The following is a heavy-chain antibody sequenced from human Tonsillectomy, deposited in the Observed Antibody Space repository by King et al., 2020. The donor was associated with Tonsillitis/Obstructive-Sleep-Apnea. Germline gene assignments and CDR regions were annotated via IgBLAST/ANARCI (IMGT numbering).Heavy chain of an antibody. V-gene: IGHV1-69*17. J-gene: IGHJ4*02. CDR1: GGTFSSHA. CDR2: IIPIFALA. D-gene: IGHD3-22*01. CDR3: ASQYYDSSGYDYFDY. Sequence: QLVQSGAEVKKPGSSVKVSCKASGGTFSSHAISWVRQAPGQGLEWVGGIIPIFALANYAQNFQGRVTITADKSTTTAYMELSSLSPEDTAVYYCASQYYDSSGYDYFDYWGQGTLVTVSS.